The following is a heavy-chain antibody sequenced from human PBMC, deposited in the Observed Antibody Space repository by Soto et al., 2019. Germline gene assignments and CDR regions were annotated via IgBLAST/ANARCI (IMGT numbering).Heavy chain of an antibody. CDR2: ISGSGDST. CDR3: AKDFTHPFDY. J-gene: IGHJ4*02. CDR1: GFTFSSYA. V-gene: IGHV3-23*01. Sequence: EVQLLESGGGLVQPGGSLRLSCAASGFTFSSYAMSWVRQGPGKGLEWVSAISGSGDSTYYADSVKGRFTISRDNSKNTLHVQMNSLRADDTDVYYCAKDFTHPFDYWGQGTVVTVSS.